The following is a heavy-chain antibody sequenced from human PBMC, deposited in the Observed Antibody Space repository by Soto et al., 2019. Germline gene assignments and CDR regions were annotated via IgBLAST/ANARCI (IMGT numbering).Heavy chain of an antibody. CDR2: MYNSGTT. Sequence: SETLSLTCSVSGVSISDFYWSWIRQAPGKGLESVGYMYNSGTTIYNPSLNYRATISVDTSKNQFSLRLSSVTAADTAVYYCASTLNPIMISPHGYAQLSFDYWGQGSLVTVSS. CDR1: GVSISDFY. V-gene: IGHV4-59*01. D-gene: IGHD3-16*01. J-gene: IGHJ4*02. CDR3: ASTLNPIMISPHGYAQLSFDY.